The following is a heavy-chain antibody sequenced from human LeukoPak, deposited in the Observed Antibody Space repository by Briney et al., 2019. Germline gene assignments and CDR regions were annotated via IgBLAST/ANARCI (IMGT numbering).Heavy chain of an antibody. Sequence: SVKVSCKASGGTFSSYAIIWVRQAPGQGLEWMGRIIPILGIANYAQKFQGRVTITADKSTSTAYMELSSLRSEDTAVYYCASSAVILGYYYGMDVWGQGTTVTVSS. CDR2: IIPILGIA. CDR1: GGTFSSYA. CDR3: ASSAVILGYYYGMDV. J-gene: IGHJ6*02. D-gene: IGHD2-21*01. V-gene: IGHV1-69*04.